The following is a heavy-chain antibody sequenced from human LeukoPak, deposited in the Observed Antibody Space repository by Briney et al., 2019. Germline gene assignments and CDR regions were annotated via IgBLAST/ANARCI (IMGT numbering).Heavy chain of an antibody. Sequence: SETLSLTCTVSGGSISSYYWSWIRQPPGKGLEWIGYIYYSGSTNYNPSLKSRVTISVDTSKNQFSLKLSSVTAADTAVYYCARSSGREYYYYYYYTDVWGKGTTVTTSS. D-gene: IGHD6-19*01. CDR3: ARSSGREYYYYYYYTDV. V-gene: IGHV4-59*01. CDR1: GGSISSYY. J-gene: IGHJ6*03. CDR2: IYYSGST.